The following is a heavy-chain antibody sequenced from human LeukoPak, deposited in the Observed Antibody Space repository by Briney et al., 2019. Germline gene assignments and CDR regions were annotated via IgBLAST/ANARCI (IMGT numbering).Heavy chain of an antibody. CDR3: ARDHVPLVATTPNNFEY. Sequence: ASVKVSCKTSGYTFTGYYVHWVRQAPGQGLEWMGWINPNSGGTNYAQKFQGRVTMTRDTSISTAYMELTSLTSADTAVYYCARDHVPLVATTPNNFEYWGQGTLVTVSS. D-gene: IGHD2-8*02. V-gene: IGHV1-2*02. J-gene: IGHJ4*02. CDR2: INPNSGGT. CDR1: GYTFTGYY.